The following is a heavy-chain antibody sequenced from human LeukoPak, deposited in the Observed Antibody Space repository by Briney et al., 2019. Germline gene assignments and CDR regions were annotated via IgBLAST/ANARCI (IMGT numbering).Heavy chain of an antibody. CDR2: IKEDGSEK. Sequence: GGSLRLSCAASGFSFSSHWMSWIRQAPGKGMQWVANIKEDGSEKFYVDSLKGRFTISRDNAKNSLYLQMNSLRAEDTALYYCARDGLGSGRTGGMDVWGQGTTATVSS. V-gene: IGHV3-7*01. CDR3: ARDGLGSGRTGGMDV. J-gene: IGHJ6*02. D-gene: IGHD1-26*01. CDR1: GFSFSSHW.